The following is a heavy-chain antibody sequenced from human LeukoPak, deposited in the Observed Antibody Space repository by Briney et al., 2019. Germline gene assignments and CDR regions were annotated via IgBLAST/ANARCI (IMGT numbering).Heavy chain of an antibody. CDR1: GFNFSIYS. V-gene: IGHV3-48*01. D-gene: IGHD3-9*01. Sequence: GGSLRLSCAASGFNFSIYSMNWVRQAPGKGLEWVSYITRSSTTIYYADSVKGRFTISRDNSKNTLYLQMGSLRAEDMAVYYCARTSSPYYDILTGFDYWGQGTLVTVSS. J-gene: IGHJ4*02. CDR2: ITRSSTTI. CDR3: ARTSSPYYDILTGFDY.